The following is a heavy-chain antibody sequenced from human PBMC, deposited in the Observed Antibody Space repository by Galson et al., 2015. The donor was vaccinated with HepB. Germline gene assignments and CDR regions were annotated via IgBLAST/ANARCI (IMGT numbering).Heavy chain of an antibody. CDR3: ASYVVARYGSGSYPPTMDY. CDR1: GYTFTSYG. J-gene: IGHJ4*02. Sequence: SVKVSCKASGYTFTSYGISWVRQAPGQGLEWMGWISAYNGNTNYAQKLQGRVTMTTDTSTSTAYMELRSLRSDDTAVYYCASYVVARYGSGSYPPTMDYWGQGTLVTVSS. V-gene: IGHV1-18*01. CDR2: ISAYNGNT. D-gene: IGHD3-10*01.